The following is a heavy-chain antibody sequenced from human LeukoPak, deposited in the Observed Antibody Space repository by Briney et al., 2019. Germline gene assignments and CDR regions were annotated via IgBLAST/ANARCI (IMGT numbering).Heavy chain of an antibody. CDR1: GFTFGDYA. CDR3: TRRGGAAHFDY. CDR2: IRSKAYGGTT. D-gene: IGHD1-26*01. V-gene: IGHV3-49*04. Sequence: GGSLRLSCTASGFTFGDYAMSWVRQAPGKGLEWVGFIRSKAYGGTTEYAESVKGRFTISSDDSKSIAYLQMNSLKTEDTAVYYCTRRGGAAHFDYWGQGTLVTVSS. J-gene: IGHJ4*02.